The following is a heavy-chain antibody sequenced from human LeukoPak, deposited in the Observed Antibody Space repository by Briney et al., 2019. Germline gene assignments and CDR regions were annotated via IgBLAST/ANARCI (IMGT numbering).Heavy chain of an antibody. CDR1: GGTFSSYA. D-gene: IGHD2-8*01. J-gene: IGHJ6*03. Sequence: SVKVSCKASGGTFSSYAITWVRQAPGQGLEWMGGIIPIFGTANYAQKFQGRVTITADESTSTAYMELSSLRSEDTAVYYCARGIPSVHYYYYMDVWGKGTTVTVSS. V-gene: IGHV1-69*13. CDR2: IIPIFGTA. CDR3: ARGIPSVHYYYYMDV.